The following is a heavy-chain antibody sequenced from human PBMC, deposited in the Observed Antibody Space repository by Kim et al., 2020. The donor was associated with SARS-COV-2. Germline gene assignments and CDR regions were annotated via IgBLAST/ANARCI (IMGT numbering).Heavy chain of an antibody. Sequence: GGSLRLSCAASGFTFDDYGMSWVRQAPGKGLEWVSGINWNGGSTGYADSVKGRFTISRDNAKNSLYLQMNSLRAEDTALYHCAREEYYYGSGSYYNPGAFDIWGQGTMVTVSS. J-gene: IGHJ3*02. V-gene: IGHV3-20*01. CDR2: INWNGGST. CDR1: GFTFDDYG. D-gene: IGHD3-10*01. CDR3: AREEYYYGSGSYYNPGAFDI.